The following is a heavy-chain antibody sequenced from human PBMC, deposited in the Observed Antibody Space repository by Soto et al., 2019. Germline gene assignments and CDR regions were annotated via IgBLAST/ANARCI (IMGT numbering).Heavy chain of an antibody. D-gene: IGHD5-18*01. CDR2: IYSSGTT. CDR1: GDSFNTAGYY. J-gene: IGHJ4*02. V-gene: IGHV4-31*03. Sequence: QVQLQESGPGLVKPSQTLSLTCTVSGDSFNTAGYYWSWFRQHPERGLEWIGSIYSSGTTYYSPSLKSRITISMDTSKNQFSMELTSVTAADTAVYFCARGSLDTALVLPRCDFWGQGTLVTVSS. CDR3: ARGSLDTALVLPRCDF.